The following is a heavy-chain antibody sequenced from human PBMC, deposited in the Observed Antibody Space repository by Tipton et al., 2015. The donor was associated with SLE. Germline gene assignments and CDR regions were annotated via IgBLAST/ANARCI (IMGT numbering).Heavy chain of an antibody. D-gene: IGHD3-16*01. V-gene: IGHV4-59*01. J-gene: IGHJ5*02. Sequence: GLVKPSETLSLTCTVSGDPITNFYWGWIRQPPGKGPECIGYIYHTGSTRLNPSLESRVTMSVDTSKNQFSLKLSSVTAADAAIYYCARDRFGYNFFDPWGQGTLVTVPS. CDR2: IYHTGST. CDR1: GDPITNFY. CDR3: ARDRFGYNFFDP.